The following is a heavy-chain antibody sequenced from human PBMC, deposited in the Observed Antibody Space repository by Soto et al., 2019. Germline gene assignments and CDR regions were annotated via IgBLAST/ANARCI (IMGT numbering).Heavy chain of an antibody. CDR1: GFTFNSHW. Sequence: GGSLRLSCVPSGFTFNSHWMHWVRQAPGKGLVWVSRINGDGSSTSYADSVRGRFTISRDNAKNTLYLQMNSLRAEDTAVYYCARDPRDGYHSPPDYWGQGNLVTVSS. CDR3: ARDPRDGYHSPPDY. D-gene: IGHD5-12*01. CDR2: INGDGSST. V-gene: IGHV3-74*01. J-gene: IGHJ4*02.